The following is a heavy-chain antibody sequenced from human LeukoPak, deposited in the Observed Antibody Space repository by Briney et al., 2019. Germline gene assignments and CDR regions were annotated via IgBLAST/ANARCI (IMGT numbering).Heavy chain of an antibody. Sequence: ASVKVSCKASGYTFTGYYMHWVRQAPGQGLEWMGWINPNSGGTNYAQKFQGRVTMTRDTSISTAYMELSRLRSDDTAVYYCARVRDDDHYYGMDVWGQGTTVTVSS. CDR1: GYTFTGYY. V-gene: IGHV1-2*02. J-gene: IGHJ6*02. CDR3: ARVRDDDHYYGMDV. D-gene: IGHD3-10*01. CDR2: INPNSGGT.